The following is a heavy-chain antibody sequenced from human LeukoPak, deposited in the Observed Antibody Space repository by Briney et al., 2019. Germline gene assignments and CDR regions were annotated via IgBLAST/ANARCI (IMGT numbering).Heavy chain of an antibody. V-gene: IGHV3-7*01. D-gene: IGHD3-3*01. CDR1: GFTVNSNY. CDR3: ARDLYDFWSGVDY. J-gene: IGHJ4*02. Sequence: PGGSLRLSCAASGFTVNSNYLSWVRQAPGKGLEWVANIKQDGSEKYYVDSVKGRFTISRDNAKNSLYLQMNSLRAEDTAVYYCARDLYDFWSGVDYWGQGTLVTVSS. CDR2: IKQDGSEK.